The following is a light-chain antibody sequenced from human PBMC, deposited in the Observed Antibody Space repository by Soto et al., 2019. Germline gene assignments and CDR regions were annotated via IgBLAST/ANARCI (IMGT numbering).Light chain of an antibody. V-gene: IGLV2-8*01. J-gene: IGLJ2*01. CDR3: SSYAGSNNFVV. Sequence: QSVLTQPPSASGSPGQSVTISCTGTSSDVGGYNYVSWYQQHPGKAPKLIIYEVNKRPSGVPDRFSGSKSGNTASLTVSGLQAEDEADYYCSSYAGSNNFVVFGGGTKLTVL. CDR2: EVN. CDR1: SSDVGGYNY.